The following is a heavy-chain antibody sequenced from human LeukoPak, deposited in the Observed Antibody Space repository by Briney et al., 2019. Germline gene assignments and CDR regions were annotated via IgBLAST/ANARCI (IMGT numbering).Heavy chain of an antibody. J-gene: IGHJ3*02. CDR3: ARNSDLEEWEFAFDI. Sequence: SETLSLTCTVSGGSISSYYWDCIRQPPGKGLECIGYIYYSGITYYNPSLKSRVTMSVDTSKNQFSLKLSSVTAADTAVYYCARNSDLEEWEFAFDIWGQGTMVTVSS. V-gene: IGHV4-59*12. CDR1: GGSISSYY. D-gene: IGHD3-16*01. CDR2: IYYSGIT.